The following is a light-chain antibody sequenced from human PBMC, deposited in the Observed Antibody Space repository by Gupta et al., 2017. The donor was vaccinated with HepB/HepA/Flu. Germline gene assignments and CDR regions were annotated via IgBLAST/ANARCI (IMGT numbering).Light chain of an antibody. CDR2: DAS. V-gene: IGKV3-15*01. J-gene: IGKJ1*01. CDR1: QRISSN. Sequence: EIVMTQSPATLSVSPGERAVLSCRASQRISSNLVWYQQKPGQATRLLIYDASSRASGIPARFSGSGSGTEFTLTISSLQSEDFAVFYCQQYNDWPRTFGQGTKVEVK. CDR3: QQYNDWPRT.